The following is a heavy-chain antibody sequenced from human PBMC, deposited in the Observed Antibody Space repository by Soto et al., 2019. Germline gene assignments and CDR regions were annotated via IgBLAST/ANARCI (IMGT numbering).Heavy chain of an antibody. CDR1: GYRFTNYW. J-gene: IGHJ2*01. V-gene: IGHV5-51*01. CDR3: ARHNYYDTGGHQHYWYFDL. D-gene: IGHD3-22*01. Sequence: PGESLKISCKGSGYRFTNYWIGWVRQMPGKGLEWMGIIYPGDSDTRYSPSFQGQVTISADKSISTAYLQWSSLKASDTAMYYCARHNYYDTGGHQHYWYFDLRRSGTLVTVSS. CDR2: IYPGDSDT.